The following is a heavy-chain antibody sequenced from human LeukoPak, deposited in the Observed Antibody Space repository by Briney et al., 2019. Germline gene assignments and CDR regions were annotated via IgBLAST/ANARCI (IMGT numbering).Heavy chain of an antibody. Sequence: SETLSLTCTVSGASIGSYYWSWIRQPPGKGLEWIGYIYSSGSTNYNPSLKSRVTISMDTSKNQFSLRVSSVTAADTAVYYCARESYYYDYAMDVWGQGTTVTVSS. CDR2: IYSSGST. V-gene: IGHV4-59*01. CDR3: ARESYYYDYAMDV. J-gene: IGHJ6*02. CDR1: GASIGSYY.